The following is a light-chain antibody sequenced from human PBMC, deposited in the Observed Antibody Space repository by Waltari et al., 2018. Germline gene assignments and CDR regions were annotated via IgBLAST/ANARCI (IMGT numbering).Light chain of an antibody. CDR1: STDVGGYNF. Sequence: QSALTQPRPVSGSPGQSVTISCTGTSTDVGGYNFVSCYQQHPGKAPNLVIYEVTTRPSGVPDRFSGPKSGNTASLTISGLQAEDEADYYCCSYAGTNILGIFGGGTKLTVL. CDR3: CSYAGTNILGI. CDR2: EVT. V-gene: IGLV2-11*01. J-gene: IGLJ2*01.